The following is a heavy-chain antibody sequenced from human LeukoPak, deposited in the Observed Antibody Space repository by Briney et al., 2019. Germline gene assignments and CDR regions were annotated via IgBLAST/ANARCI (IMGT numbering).Heavy chain of an antibody. V-gene: IGHV5-51*01. D-gene: IGHD3-16*01. CDR2: IYPGDSDT. J-gene: IGHJ4*02. CDR1: GYSFTSYW. Sequence: GGSLRLSRKGSGYSFTSYWIGCVRQMPGKGLEWMWLIYPGDSDTRYRPSFQAQVTISADNSISTAYLQWSSLKASDTAMYYCARHGDYDYVWGIGYWGQGTLVTVSS. CDR3: ARHGDYDYVWGIGY.